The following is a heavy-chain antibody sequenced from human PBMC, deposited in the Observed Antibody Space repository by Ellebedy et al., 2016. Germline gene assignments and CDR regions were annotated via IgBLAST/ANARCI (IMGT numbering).Heavy chain of an antibody. CDR3: ARGGDYYDSSGYPDFAY. J-gene: IGHJ4*02. V-gene: IGHV4-61*08. CDR2: IYYSGST. Sequence: SETLSLXXAVSGGSIGSGGYSWSWIRQPPGKGLEWIGYIYYSGSTNYNPSLKSRVTISVDTSKNQFSLKLSSVTAADTAVYYCARGGDYYDSSGYPDFAYWGQGTLVTVSS. CDR1: GGSIGSGGYS. D-gene: IGHD3-22*01.